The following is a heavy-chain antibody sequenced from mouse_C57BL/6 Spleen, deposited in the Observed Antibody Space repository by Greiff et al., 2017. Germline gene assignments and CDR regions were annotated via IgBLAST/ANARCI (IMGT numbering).Heavy chain of an antibody. CDR3: ARSGRGRDYFDY. J-gene: IGHJ2*01. CDR1: GYAFSSYG. CDR2: IYPGDGDT. V-gene: IGHV1-80*01. Sequence: VQLQQSGASVKISCNASGYAFSSYGKSWVKQRPGKGFEWFGQIYPGDGDTTDNGKFKGKDTLAADKSSSTAYMQLSSLTSEASAVYFCARSGRGRDYFDYWGQGTTLTVSS. D-gene: IGHD3-1*01.